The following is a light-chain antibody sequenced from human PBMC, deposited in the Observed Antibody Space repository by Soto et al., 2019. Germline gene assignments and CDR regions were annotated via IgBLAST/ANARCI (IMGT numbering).Light chain of an antibody. V-gene: IGLV2-8*01. CDR2: EVS. CDR3: SSYAGSNNV. J-gene: IGLJ1*01. CDR1: SSDVGGYNY. Sequence: QSALTQPPSASGSPGQSVTISCTGTSSDVGGYNYVSWYQQHPGKAPKRMIYEVSKRPSGVPERFSGSKSGNTASLTVSGLQAEDEADYYCSSYAGSNNVFGTGTKLTVL.